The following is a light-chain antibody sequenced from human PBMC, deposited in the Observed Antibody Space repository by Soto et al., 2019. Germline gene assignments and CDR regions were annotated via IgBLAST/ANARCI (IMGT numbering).Light chain of an antibody. CDR1: QSVSNN. CDR2: GAS. CDR3: QQYNNWPPMA. J-gene: IGKJ1*01. V-gene: IGKV3-15*01. Sequence: EIAMTQSPATLSVSPGERATLSCRASQSVSNNLAWYQQKPGQAPRLLIYGASTRATGIPARFSGSGSGTEFTLTISSLQSEDFAVYYCQQYNNWPPMAFGQGTKVEIK.